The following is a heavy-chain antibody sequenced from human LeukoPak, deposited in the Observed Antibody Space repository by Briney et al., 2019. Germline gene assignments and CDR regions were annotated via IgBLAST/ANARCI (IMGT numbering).Heavy chain of an antibody. CDR2: FDPEDGET. D-gene: IGHD5-12*01. J-gene: IGHJ4*02. Sequence: ASVKVSCKASGYMFTRNGISWVRQAPGKGLEWMGGFDPEDGETIYAQKFQGRVTMTEDTSTDTAYMELSSLRSEDTAVYYCATAARSGYEEGSDYWGQGTLVTVSS. CDR1: GYMFTRNG. V-gene: IGHV1-24*01. CDR3: ATAARSGYEEGSDY.